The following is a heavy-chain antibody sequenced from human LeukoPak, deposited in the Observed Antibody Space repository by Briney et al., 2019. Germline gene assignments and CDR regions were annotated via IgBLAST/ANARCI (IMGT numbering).Heavy chain of an antibody. CDR1: GGSISNYY. D-gene: IGHD3-22*01. V-gene: IGHV4-59*01. CDR3: AGHDSSGTYFQH. Sequence: PSETLSLTCTVSGGSISNYYWSWIRQPPGKGLEWIGYIYYSGSTNYNPSLKSRATMSVDTSKNQFSLKLSSVTAADTAVYYCAGHDSSGTYFQHWGQGTLVTVSS. CDR2: IYYSGST. J-gene: IGHJ1*01.